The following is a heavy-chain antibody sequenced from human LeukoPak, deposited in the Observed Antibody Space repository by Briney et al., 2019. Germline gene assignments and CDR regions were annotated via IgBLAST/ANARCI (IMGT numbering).Heavy chain of an antibody. D-gene: IGHD3-16*01. Sequence: SETLSLTCTVSGGSIGSSSYYWGWIRQPPGKGLEWIGSIYYSGSTYYNPSLKSRVTISVDTSKNQFSLKLSSVTAADTAVYYCARRPWDPWGRSYYFDYWGQGTLVTVSS. J-gene: IGHJ4*02. CDR3: ARRPWDPWGRSYYFDY. CDR1: GGSIGSSSYY. V-gene: IGHV4-39*01. CDR2: IYYSGST.